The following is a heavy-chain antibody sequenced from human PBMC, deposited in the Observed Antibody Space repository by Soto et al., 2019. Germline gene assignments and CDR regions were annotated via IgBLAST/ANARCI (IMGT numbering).Heavy chain of an antibody. Sequence: QVHLQESGPRLVKPPGTLSLTCAVSGGSVNNSNWWSWVRQPPGKGLEWIGEIYQGGATKYNPSLKSRVTISVDKSKNQFSLKLTSVTAADTAVYFRVKGGWRVAVLDKGAFDSWGQGILVTVSS. CDR3: VKGGWRVAVLDKGAFDS. J-gene: IGHJ4*02. D-gene: IGHD2-21*01. V-gene: IGHV4-4*01. CDR2: IYQGGAT. CDR1: GGSVNNSNW.